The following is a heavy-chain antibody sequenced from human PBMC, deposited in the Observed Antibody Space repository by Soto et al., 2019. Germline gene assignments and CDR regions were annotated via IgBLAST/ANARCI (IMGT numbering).Heavy chain of an antibody. D-gene: IGHD2-8*02. CDR1: GSTFTSNG. J-gene: IGHJ4*02. CDR3: GYVGGYSTGDYSFDV. CDR2: ISTYNENM. V-gene: IGHV1-18*04. Sequence: ASVKVSCKVSGSTFTSNGIGWVRQAPGQGLEWLGWISTYNENMDSARKLEDRLTMTTDRSTTTAYMELRNLESDDTALYYCGYVGGYSTGDYSFDVWGQGTPVTVSS.